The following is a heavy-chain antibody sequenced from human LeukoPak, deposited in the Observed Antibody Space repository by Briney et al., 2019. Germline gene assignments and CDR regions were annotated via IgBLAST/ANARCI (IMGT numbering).Heavy chain of an antibody. CDR2: ISSSGSTI. V-gene: IGHV3-11*04. Sequence: PGGCLRLSCAAPGFTFSDYYMSWIRQPRGKGLEWVSYISSSGSTIYYADSVKGRFTISRDNAKNSLYLQMNSLRAEDTAVYYCARDILRWLPDYWGQGTLVTVSS. CDR3: ARDILRWLPDY. D-gene: IGHD5-24*01. J-gene: IGHJ4*02. CDR1: GFTFSDYY.